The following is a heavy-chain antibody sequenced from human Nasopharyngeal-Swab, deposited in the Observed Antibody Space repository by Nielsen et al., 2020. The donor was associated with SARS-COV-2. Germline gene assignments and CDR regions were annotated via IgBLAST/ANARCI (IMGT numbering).Heavy chain of an antibody. Sequence: RQAPGKALEWPARIDWDDDKFFSTSLKTRLTISKDTSRNQVVLTMSNMGPVDTATYFCARITGQATAGSGFDYWGPGTLVTVSS. CDR3: ARITGQATAGSGFDY. V-gene: IGHV2-70*04. D-gene: IGHD6-13*01. J-gene: IGHJ4*02. CDR2: IDWDDDK.